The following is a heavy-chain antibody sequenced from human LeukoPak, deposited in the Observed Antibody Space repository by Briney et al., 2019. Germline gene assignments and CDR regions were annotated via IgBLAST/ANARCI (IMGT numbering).Heavy chain of an antibody. J-gene: IGHJ4*02. Sequence: SVKVSCKASGGTFSSYAISWVRQAPGQGLEWMGGIIPIFGTANYAQKFQGRVTITADESTSTAYMELSSLRSGDTAVYYCAAYYYDSSGIQFDYWGQGTLVTVSS. CDR1: GGTFSSYA. D-gene: IGHD3-22*01. V-gene: IGHV1-69*01. CDR3: AAYYYDSSGIQFDY. CDR2: IIPIFGTA.